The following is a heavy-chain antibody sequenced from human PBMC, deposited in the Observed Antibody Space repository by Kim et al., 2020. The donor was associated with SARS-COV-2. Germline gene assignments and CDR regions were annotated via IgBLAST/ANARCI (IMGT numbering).Heavy chain of an antibody. J-gene: IGHJ2*01. Sequence: GGSLRLSCAASGFTVSSNYMSWVRQAPGKGLEWVSVIYSGGSTYYADSVKGRFTISRDNSKNTLYLQMNSLRAEDTAVYYCARAQHHFDWLSSAGWYFDLWGRGTLVTVSS. CDR1: GFTVSSNY. V-gene: IGHV3-53*01. CDR2: IYSGGST. CDR3: ARAQHHFDWLSSAGWYFDL. D-gene: IGHD3-9*01.